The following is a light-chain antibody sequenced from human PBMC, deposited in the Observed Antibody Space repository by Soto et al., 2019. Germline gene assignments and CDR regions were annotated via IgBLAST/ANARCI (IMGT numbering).Light chain of an antibody. CDR1: QSISSY. J-gene: IGKJ1*01. CDR2: AAS. CDR3: QQYNSYWT. V-gene: IGKV1-5*01. Sequence: DIHMTQSPSSLSASVGDRVTITCRASQSISSYVNWYQQKSGQAPKLLIYAASSLRSGVPSRFSGSGSGTEFTLTISSLQPDDFATYYCQQYNSYWTFGQGTKVDIK.